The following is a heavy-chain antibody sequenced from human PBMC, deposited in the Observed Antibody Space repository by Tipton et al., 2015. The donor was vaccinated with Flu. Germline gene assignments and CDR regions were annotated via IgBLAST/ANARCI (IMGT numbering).Heavy chain of an antibody. CDR3: TRGFIALCDY. J-gene: IGHJ4*02. V-gene: IGHV3-48*03. CDR1: GFSFSSYE. D-gene: IGHD6-13*01. Sequence: SLRLSCAASGFSFSSYEMNWVRQAPGKGLEWISHITSNGFTKYYADSVKGRFSISRDNAKNSLSLQMDSLRAEDTAIYYCTRGFIALCDYWGRGTLVTLPP. CDR2: ITSNGFTK.